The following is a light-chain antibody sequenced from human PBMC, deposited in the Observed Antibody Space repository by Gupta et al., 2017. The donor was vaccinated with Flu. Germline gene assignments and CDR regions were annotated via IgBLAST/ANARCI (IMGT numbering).Light chain of an antibody. Sequence: DIVMTPTPLSLPVTLGQPASISCRSSQSLVHRDGNTFLSWLHQRPGQPPRLLIYKISNRFAGVPDRFIGSGAGTDFTLKITRVEAEDVGVYYCLQSTHFPPYTFGQGTKLEIK. V-gene: IGKV2-24*01. CDR2: KIS. CDR3: LQSTHFPPYT. J-gene: IGKJ2*01. CDR1: QSLVHRDGNTF.